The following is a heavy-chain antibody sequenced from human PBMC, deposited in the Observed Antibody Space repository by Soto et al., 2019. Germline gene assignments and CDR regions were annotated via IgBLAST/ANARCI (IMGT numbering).Heavy chain of an antibody. D-gene: IGHD5-12*01. J-gene: IGHJ6*02. CDR2: INSDGSST. Sequence: GGSLRLSCAASGFTFSSYWMHWVRQAPGKGLVWVSRINSDGSSTSYADSVKGRFTISRDNAQNTLYLQMNSLRAEDTAVYYCARDNSVYGPLGYYYGMDVWGQGTTVTVSS. CDR1: GFTFSSYW. CDR3: ARDNSVYGPLGYYYGMDV. V-gene: IGHV3-74*01.